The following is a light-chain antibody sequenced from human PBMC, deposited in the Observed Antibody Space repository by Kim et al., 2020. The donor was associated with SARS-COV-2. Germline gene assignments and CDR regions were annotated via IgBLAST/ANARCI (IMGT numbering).Light chain of an antibody. CDR2: EVS. CDR1: SSDVGGYNY. V-gene: IGLV2-8*01. Sequence: QSALTQPPSASGSPGQSVTISCTGTSSDVGGYNYVSWYQHHPGKAPKLMIYEVSKRPSGVSDRFSGSKSGNAASLTVSGLQAEDEADYYCCSYAGSIKWVFGGGTKLTVL. CDR3: CSYAGSIKWV. J-gene: IGLJ3*02.